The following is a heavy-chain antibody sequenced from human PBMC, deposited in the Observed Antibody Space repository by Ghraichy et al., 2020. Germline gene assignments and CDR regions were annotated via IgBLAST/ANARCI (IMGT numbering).Heavy chain of an antibody. CDR3: ARGGSGPEWLVFRY. D-gene: IGHD6-19*01. J-gene: IGHJ4*02. CDR1: GGSINTYY. CDR2: IYYSGST. Sequence: ESLNISCTVSGGSINTYYWSWIRKPPGKGLEWIGYIYYSGSTNYNPSLESRVTISVDTSKNQFSLKLSSVTAADTAVYYCARGGSGPEWLVFRYWGQGTPVTVSS. V-gene: IGHV4-59*01.